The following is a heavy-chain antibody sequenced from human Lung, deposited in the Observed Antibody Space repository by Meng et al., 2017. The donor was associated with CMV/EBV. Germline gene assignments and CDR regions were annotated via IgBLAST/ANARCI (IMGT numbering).Heavy chain of an antibody. D-gene: IGHD5-18*01. V-gene: IGHV3-11*01. CDR2: ISGGGDII. CDR1: GLTFSAYY. CDR3: ATDPRLLDY. J-gene: IGHJ4*02. Sequence: SCVASGLTFSAYYMTWMRQAPGKGPQCVSYISGGGDIIKYADSVKRRFTISRDNAKNSLYLKMNSLRAEDTAVYYCATDPRLLDYWGQGTLVTVSS.